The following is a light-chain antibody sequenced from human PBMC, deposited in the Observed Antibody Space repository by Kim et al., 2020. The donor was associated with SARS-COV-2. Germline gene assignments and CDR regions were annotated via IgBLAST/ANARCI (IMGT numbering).Light chain of an antibody. J-gene: IGLJ2*01. CDR2: DVY. Sequence: VSGSPGQSITISCTGTTTDHVPWYQQYPGKAPKLMIYDVYKWPSGVSHRFSGSKSDNTASLTISGLQADDEAAYYCSSYTRTHTLLFGGGTQLTVL. CDR1: TTDH. V-gene: IGLV2-14*02. CDR3: SSYTRTHTLL.